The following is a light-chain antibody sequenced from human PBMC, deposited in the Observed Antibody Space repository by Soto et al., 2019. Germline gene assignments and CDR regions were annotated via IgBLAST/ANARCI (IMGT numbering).Light chain of an antibody. CDR1: QSVSNTF. V-gene: IGKV3-20*01. Sequence: EIVLTQSPGTLSLSPGEGATLSCRASQSVSNTFFAWYQQKPGQAPRPLIYGASRRAIGVPDRFSGSGSGTEFTLPISRLEPEDFAVYYCQQYESSRTFGQGTKLEMK. CDR3: QQYESSRT. CDR2: GAS. J-gene: IGKJ1*01.